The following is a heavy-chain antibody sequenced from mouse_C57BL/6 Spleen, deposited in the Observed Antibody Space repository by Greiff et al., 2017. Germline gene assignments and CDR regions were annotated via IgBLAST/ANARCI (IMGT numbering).Heavy chain of an antibody. Sequence: VKLQQPGAELVMPGASVKLSCKASGYTFTSYWMHWVKQRPGQGLEWIGEIDPSDSYTNYNQKFKGKSTLTVDKSSSTAYMQLSSLTSEDSAVYYCARWGSNYFDYWGQGTTLTVSS. J-gene: IGHJ2*01. CDR3: ARWGSNYFDY. CDR2: IDPSDSYT. D-gene: IGHD1-1*01. CDR1: GYTFTSYW. V-gene: IGHV1-69*01.